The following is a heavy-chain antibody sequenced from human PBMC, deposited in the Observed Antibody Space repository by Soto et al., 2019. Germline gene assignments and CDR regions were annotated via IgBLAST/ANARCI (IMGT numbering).Heavy chain of an antibody. CDR2: IFYGGST. J-gene: IGHJ5*02. CDR3: ARESGSGSYFNPANWFDP. D-gene: IGHD3-10*01. V-gene: IGHV4-59*01. Sequence: QVQLQESGPGLVKSSETLSLTCTVSGVSISSYYWTWIRQPPGKGLEWIGSIFYGGSTNYHPSLKSRATISIHTSKNQFSLKLSSVTAADTAVYYCARESGSGSYFNPANWFDPWGQGTLVTVSS. CDR1: GVSISSYY.